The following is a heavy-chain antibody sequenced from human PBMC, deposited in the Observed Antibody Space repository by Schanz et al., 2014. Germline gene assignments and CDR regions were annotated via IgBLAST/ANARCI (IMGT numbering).Heavy chain of an antibody. J-gene: IGHJ3*02. Sequence: QVQLVQSGAEVKKPGSSVKVSCKASGGTFSSYAINRVRQAPGQGLEWMGRIIPILGIANYAQKFLGRVTITADISTSTAYMDLSSLRSDDTAVYYCARDIQYHYDTSGPVGAFDIWGQGTVVTVSS. CDR3: ARDIQYHYDTSGPVGAFDI. V-gene: IGHV1-69*04. CDR1: GGTFSSYA. D-gene: IGHD3-22*01. CDR2: IIPILGIA.